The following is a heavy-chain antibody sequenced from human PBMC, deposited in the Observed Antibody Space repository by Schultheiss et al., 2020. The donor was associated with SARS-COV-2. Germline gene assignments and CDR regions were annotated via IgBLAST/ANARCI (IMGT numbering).Heavy chain of an antibody. V-gene: IGHV3-15*01. Sequence: GGSLRLSCAASGFTFSNAWMSWVRQAPGKGLEWVGRIKSKTDGGTTDYAAPVKGRFTISRDDSKNTLYLQMNSLKTEDTAVYYCTTQARRGLHSCWYELEYFQHWGQGTLVTVSS. CDR3: TTQARRGLHSCWYELEYFQH. CDR2: IKSKTDGGTT. J-gene: IGHJ1*01. CDR1: GFTFSNAW. D-gene: IGHD6-19*01.